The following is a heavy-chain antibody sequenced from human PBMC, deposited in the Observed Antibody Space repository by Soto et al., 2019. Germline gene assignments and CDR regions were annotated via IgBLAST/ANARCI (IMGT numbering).Heavy chain of an antibody. V-gene: IGHV4-31*03. Sequence: SETLSLTCTVSGGSISSGGYYWSWIRQHPGKGLEWIGYIYYSGSTYYNPSLKSRVTISVDTSKNQFSLKLSSVTAADTAVYYCAGVEGDWLYHWGQGTQVTVSS. CDR1: GGSISSGGYY. CDR2: IYYSGST. CDR3: AGVEGDWLYH. J-gene: IGHJ5*02.